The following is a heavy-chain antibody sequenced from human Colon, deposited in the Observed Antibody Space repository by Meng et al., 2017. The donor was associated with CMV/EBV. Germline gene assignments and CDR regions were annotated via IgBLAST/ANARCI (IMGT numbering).Heavy chain of an antibody. CDR3: ARDWGDVRGGFDF. CDR1: GDSVSSNSAA. CDR2: TYYRSKYYN. D-gene: IGHD3-10*02. Sequence: QVQLQQSGPGLVKPSXXLSLPCSISGDSVSSNSAAWNWIRQSPSRGLEWLGRTYYRSKYYNDYALSVKSRITINPDTSKNQFSLQLNSVTPEDTAIYYCARDWGDVRGGFDFWGQGTLVTVST. J-gene: IGHJ4*02. V-gene: IGHV6-1*01.